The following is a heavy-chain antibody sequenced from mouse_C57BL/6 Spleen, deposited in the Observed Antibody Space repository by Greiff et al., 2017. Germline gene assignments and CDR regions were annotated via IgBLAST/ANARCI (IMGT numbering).Heavy chain of an antibody. CDR2: INPNNGGT. Sequence: VQLQQSGPELVKPGASVKMSCKASGYTFTDYNMHWVKKSHGKSLEWIGYINPNNGGTSYNQKFKGKATLTVNKSSSTAYMELSSLTSEDSAVYYCARVTTAPAWFAYWGQGTLVTVSA. D-gene: IGHD1-2*01. V-gene: IGHV1-22*01. J-gene: IGHJ3*01. CDR1: GYTFTDYN. CDR3: ARVTTAPAWFAY.